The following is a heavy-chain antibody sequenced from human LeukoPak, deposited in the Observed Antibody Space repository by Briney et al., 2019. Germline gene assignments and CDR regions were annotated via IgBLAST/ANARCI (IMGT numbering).Heavy chain of an antibody. J-gene: IGHJ6*04. V-gene: IGHV3-7*01. D-gene: IGHD3-10*02. CDR1: GGSISSYY. CDR2: INQDGREK. Sequence: ASETLSLTCTVPGGSISSYYWSWIRQPPGKGLEWVANINQDGREKYYVDSVKGRFTISRDNAKNSLYLQMNSLRAEDTAVYYCAELGITMIGGVWGKGTTVTISS. CDR3: AELGITMIGGV.